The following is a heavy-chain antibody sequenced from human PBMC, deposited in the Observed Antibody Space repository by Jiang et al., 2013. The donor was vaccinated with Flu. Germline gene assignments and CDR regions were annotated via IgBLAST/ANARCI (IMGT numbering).Heavy chain of an antibody. Sequence: LLKPSETLSLTCTVSGGSIDTYYWSWIRQPPGKGLEWIGYIYYSGNTNYNPSLKSRLTISVDRSKNQISLKLTSVTAADTAVYYCAREGQILVHNWFRPVGPTGTLVTVSS. CDR2: IYYSGNT. V-gene: IGHV4-59*01. D-gene: IGHD2-8*02. CDR3: AREGQILVHNWFRP. CDR1: GGSIDTYY. J-gene: IGHJ5*02.